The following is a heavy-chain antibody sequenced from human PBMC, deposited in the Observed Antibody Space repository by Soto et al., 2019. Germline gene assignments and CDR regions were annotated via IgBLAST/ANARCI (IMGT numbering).Heavy chain of an antibody. J-gene: IGHJ4*02. CDR2: INSDGNST. V-gene: IGHV3-74*01. CDR3: ARGSNHFDY. D-gene: IGHD4-4*01. CDR1: GFTFSPFW. Sequence: GGSMRLSCSASGFTFSPFWMHWVRQVPGKGPVWVSRINSDGNSTSYADSVKGRFTISRDNAKNTLYLQMNSLRAEDTAVYYCARGSNHFDYWGQGTLVTVSS.